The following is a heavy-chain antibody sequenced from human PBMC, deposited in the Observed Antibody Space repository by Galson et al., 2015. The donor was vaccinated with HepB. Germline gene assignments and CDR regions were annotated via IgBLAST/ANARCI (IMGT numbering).Heavy chain of an antibody. J-gene: IGHJ4*02. CDR1: GYTFTNFY. CDR2: INPNNGAT. CDR3: ARYYSSAYSTHIDY. Sequence: SVKVSCKASGYTFTNFYIHWVRQAPGQGLEWMGWINPNNGATNYAQRFQGRVTVTRDTSITTAYMELSRLASDDTAIYFCARYYSSAYSTHIDYLGQGTLVTVSS. D-gene: IGHD3-22*01. V-gene: IGHV1-2*02.